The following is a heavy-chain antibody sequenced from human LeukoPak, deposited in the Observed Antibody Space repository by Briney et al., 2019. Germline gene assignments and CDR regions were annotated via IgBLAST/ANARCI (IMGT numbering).Heavy chain of an antibody. J-gene: IGHJ4*02. CDR2: IYPRDGST. CDR3: ARDQEGFDY. CDR1: GYTFTNNY. Sequence: ASVKVSCKASGYTFTNNYLHWVRQAPGQGLEWMGMIYPRDGSTSYAQNFQGRVTVTRDTSTTTVHMELRGLRSEDTAVYYCARDQEGFDYWGQGTVFTVSS. V-gene: IGHV1-46*01.